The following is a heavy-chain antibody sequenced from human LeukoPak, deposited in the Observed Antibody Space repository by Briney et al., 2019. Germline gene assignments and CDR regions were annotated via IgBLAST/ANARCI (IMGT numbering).Heavy chain of an antibody. CDR1: GYTFTGYY. CDR3: ARGSRYSSDYYFDY. J-gene: IGHJ4*02. V-gene: IGHV1-2*02. Sequence: GASVKVSCKASGYTFTGYYMHWVRQAPGQGLEWMGWINPNSGGTNYAQKFQGRVTMTTDTSTSTAYMELRSLRSDDTAVYYCARGSRYSSDYYFDYWGQGTLVTVSS. CDR2: INPNSGGT. D-gene: IGHD5-18*01.